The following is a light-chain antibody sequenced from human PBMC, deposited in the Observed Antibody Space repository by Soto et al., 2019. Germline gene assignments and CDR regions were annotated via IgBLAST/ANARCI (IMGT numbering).Light chain of an antibody. CDR3: QQSYSTPYT. CDR1: QGISSY. V-gene: IGKV1-39*01. J-gene: IGKJ2*01. Sequence: DIQMTQSPSSLSASVGDRVTITCRASQGISSYLNWYQQKPGKAPKILIYAASSLQSGVPSRFSRSGSGTNFTLTISSLQPQDFASYDCQQSYSTPYTFGQWTKLEIK. CDR2: AAS.